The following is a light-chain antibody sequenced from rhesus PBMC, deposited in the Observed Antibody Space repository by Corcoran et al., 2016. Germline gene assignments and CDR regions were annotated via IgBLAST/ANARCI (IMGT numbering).Light chain of an antibody. CDR2: KAS. CDR3: LQYSSSPYS. CDR1: QSIRSW. V-gene: IGKV1-22*01. J-gene: IGKJ2*01. Sequence: DIQMTQSPSSLSASVGDTVTITCRASQSIRSWLDWYQQKPGKAPKLLIYKASSLQSGVPSRFSGSGSGTDFTLTISSLQPEDFATYYCLQYSSSPYSFGQGTKVEIK.